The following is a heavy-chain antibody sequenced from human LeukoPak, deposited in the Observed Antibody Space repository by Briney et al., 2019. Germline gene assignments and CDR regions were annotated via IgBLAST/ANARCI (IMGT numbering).Heavy chain of an antibody. CDR2: IIPIFGTA. CDR3: ARGSSTSYYFDY. Sequence: GASVKVSCKASGGTFSSYAISWVRQAPGQGLEWMGGIIPIFGTANYAQKFQGRVTMTRDTSISTAYMELSRLRSDDTAVYYCARGSSTSYYFDYWGQGTLVTVSS. D-gene: IGHD2-2*01. J-gene: IGHJ4*02. CDR1: GGTFSSYA. V-gene: IGHV1-69*05.